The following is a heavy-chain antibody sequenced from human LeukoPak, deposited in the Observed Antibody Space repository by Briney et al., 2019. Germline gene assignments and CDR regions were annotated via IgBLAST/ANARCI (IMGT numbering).Heavy chain of an antibody. CDR3: ARAHVPMVRGVSAYFDY. CDR1: GFTVSSNY. CDR2: IYSGGTT. Sequence: GGSLRLSCAASGFTVSSNYMSWVRQAPGKGLEWVSVIYSGGTTYYADSVKGRFTISRDNAKNSLYLQMNSLRAEDTAVYYCARAHVPMVRGVSAYFDYWGQGTLVTVSS. V-gene: IGHV3-66*01. D-gene: IGHD3-10*01. J-gene: IGHJ4*02.